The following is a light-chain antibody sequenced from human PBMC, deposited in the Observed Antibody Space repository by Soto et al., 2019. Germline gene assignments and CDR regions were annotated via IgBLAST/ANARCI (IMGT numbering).Light chain of an antibody. CDR1: QSVNSN. CDR2: GAS. J-gene: IGKJ5*01. V-gene: IGKV3-15*01. Sequence: EIVMTQSPATLSVSPGERATLSCRASQSVNSNLAWYQQKPGQAPRLLIYGASTRATGIPVRFSGSGSGTDFTLTISSLQSEDVATYYCQQYDNLPITFAQGTRLEIK. CDR3: QQYDNLPIT.